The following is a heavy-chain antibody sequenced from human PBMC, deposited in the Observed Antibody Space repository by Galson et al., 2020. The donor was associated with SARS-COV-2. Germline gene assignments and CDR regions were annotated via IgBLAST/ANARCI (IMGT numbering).Heavy chain of an antibody. J-gene: IGHJ6*02. V-gene: IGHV1-46*01. CDR1: GYTFTSYY. D-gene: IGHD3-3*01. Sequence: ASVKVSCKASGYTFTSYYMHWVRQAPGQGLEWMGIINPSGGSTSYAQKFQGRVTMTRDTSTSTVYMELSSLRSEDTAVYYCARAEGVTSFGVGIDYYYYCMDVWGQGTTVTVSS. CDR2: INPSGGST. CDR3: ARAEGVTSFGVGIDYYYYCMDV.